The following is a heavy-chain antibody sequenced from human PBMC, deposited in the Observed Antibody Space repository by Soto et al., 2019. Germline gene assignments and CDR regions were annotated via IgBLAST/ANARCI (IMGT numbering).Heavy chain of an antibody. Sequence: GASVKVSCKASGYTFTSYDINWVRQATGQGLEWMGWMNPNSANTGYAQKFQGRVTMTRNTSISTAYMELSSLRSEDTAVYYCARDYGLGYCSSTSCYAYWFDPWGQGTLVTVSS. CDR2: MNPNSANT. D-gene: IGHD2-2*01. CDR1: GYTFTSYD. CDR3: ARDYGLGYCSSTSCYAYWFDP. J-gene: IGHJ5*02. V-gene: IGHV1-8*01.